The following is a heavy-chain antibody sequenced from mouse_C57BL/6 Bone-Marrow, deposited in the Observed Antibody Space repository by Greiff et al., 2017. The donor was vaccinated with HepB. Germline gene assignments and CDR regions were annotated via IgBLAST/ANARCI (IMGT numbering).Heavy chain of an antibody. V-gene: IGHV10-1*01. Sequence: EVQLVESGGGLVQPKGSLKLSCAASGFSFNTYAMNWVRQAPGKGLEWVARIRSKSNNYATYYADSVKDRFTISRDDSESMLYLQMNNLKTEDTAMYYCVRGTRGYAMDYWGQGTSVTVSS. D-gene: IGHD3-3*01. J-gene: IGHJ4*01. CDR1: GFSFNTYA. CDR3: VRGTRGYAMDY. CDR2: IRSKSNNYAT.